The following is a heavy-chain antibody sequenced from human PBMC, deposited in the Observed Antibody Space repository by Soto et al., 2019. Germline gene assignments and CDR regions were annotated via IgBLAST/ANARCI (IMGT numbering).Heavy chain of an antibody. Sequence: LRLSCAASGFSFRTHGMIWVRQAPGKGPEWLAIISDSGGSTYYADSVKGRLTISRDNSKNTLFLQMNSLRPEDTAVYYCARAGQRYYFDYWGQGTLVTVSS. CDR1: GFSFRTHG. CDR3: ARAGQRYYFDY. J-gene: IGHJ4*02. CDR2: ISDSGGST. D-gene: IGHD3-16*01. V-gene: IGHV3-23*01.